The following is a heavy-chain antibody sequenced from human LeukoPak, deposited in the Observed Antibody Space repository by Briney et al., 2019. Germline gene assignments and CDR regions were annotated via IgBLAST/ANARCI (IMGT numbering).Heavy chain of an antibody. CDR3: AAGGYYDSSGTDY. Sequence: SETLSLTCTVSGGSISNYYWSWIRQPPGKGLEWIGYIYYTGSTSYNPSLKSRVTISVDTSKNQFSLRLSSVTAADTAVYYCAAGGYYDSSGTDYWGQGTLVTVSS. D-gene: IGHD3-22*01. CDR1: GGSISNYY. CDR2: IYYTGST. V-gene: IGHV4-59*01. J-gene: IGHJ4*02.